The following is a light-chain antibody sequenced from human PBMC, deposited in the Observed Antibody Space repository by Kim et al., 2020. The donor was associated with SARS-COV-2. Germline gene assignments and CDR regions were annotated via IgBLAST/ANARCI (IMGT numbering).Light chain of an antibody. J-gene: IGKJ2*01. V-gene: IGKV3-20*01. CDR1: QSVRSSY. CDR3: QQYGSSPYT. CDR2: GAS. Sequence: LSPGERATLSGRASQSVRSSYLTWYQQKPGQAPRLLIYGASSRATGIPDRFSGSGSGTDFTLTISRLEPEDFAVYYCQQYGSSPYTFGQGTKLEI.